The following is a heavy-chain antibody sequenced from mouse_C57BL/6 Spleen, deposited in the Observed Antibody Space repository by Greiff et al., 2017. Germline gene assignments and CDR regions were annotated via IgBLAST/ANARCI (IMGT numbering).Heavy chain of an antibody. J-gene: IGHJ4*01. D-gene: IGHD2-5*01. Sequence: QVQLQQSGPELVKPGASVKISCKASGYAFSSSWMNWVKQRPGKGLEWIGRIYPGDGGTNYNGKFKGKATLTADKSSSTAYMQLSSLTSEDSAVYFCAGGDYSNYDYAMDYWGQGTSVTVSS. CDR2: IYPGDGGT. V-gene: IGHV1-82*01. CDR1: GYAFSSSW. CDR3: AGGDYSNYDYAMDY.